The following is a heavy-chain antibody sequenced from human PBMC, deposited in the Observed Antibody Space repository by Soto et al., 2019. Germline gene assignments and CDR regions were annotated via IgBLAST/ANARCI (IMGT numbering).Heavy chain of an antibody. V-gene: IGHV3-30*03. CDR2: ISYDGSNQ. CDR3: AQXXMTTVMWAADN. CDR1: GFTFSNYG. D-gene: IGHD4-4*01. J-gene: IGHJ4*02. Sequence: QVQLVESGGGVVQPGMSLRLSCAASGFTFSNYGMHWVRQAPGKGLEWVTTISYDGSNQYYADSVKGRFXXXRDXSKXXXXXXXXXXXXXXXXXYXCAQXXMTTVMWAADNWGQGTLVTVXX.